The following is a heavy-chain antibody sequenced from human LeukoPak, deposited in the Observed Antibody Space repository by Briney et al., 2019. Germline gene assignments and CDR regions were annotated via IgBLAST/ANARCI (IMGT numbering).Heavy chain of an antibody. J-gene: IGHJ4*02. CDR1: GGSFSGYY. CDR2: ISNSGRT. CDR3: ARASRLGELSLGY. V-gene: IGHV4-31*11. Sequence: PSETLSLTCAVYGGSFSGYYWGWIRQHPGKGLEWIGYISNSGRTYYNPSLKSRLTISVDTSKNQFSLKLSSVTAADTAVYYCARASRLGELSLGYWGQGTLVTVSS. D-gene: IGHD3-16*02.